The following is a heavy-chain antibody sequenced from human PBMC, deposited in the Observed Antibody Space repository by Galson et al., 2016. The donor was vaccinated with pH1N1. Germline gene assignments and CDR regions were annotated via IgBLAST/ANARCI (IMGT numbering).Heavy chain of an antibody. D-gene: IGHD3-16*01. CDR3: AHGEVMITNAFDI. CDR2: IYWDDDE. V-gene: IGHV2-5*02. Sequence: PALVKPTQTLTLTCTFSGFSLTTSGVGVGWIRQPPGKALEWLALIYWDDDERYSPSLKNRLTITKDTSKNQVVLTMTNMDTVDTATYFCAHGEVMITNAFDIWGQGTMVTVSS. J-gene: IGHJ3*02. CDR1: GFSLTTSGVG.